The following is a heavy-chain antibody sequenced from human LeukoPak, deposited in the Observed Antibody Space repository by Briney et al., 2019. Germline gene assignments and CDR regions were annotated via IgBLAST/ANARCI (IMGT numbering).Heavy chain of an antibody. Sequence: ASVKVSCKASGYTFTSYGISWVRQAPGQGLEWMGWISAYNGNTNYAQKLQGRVTMTTDTSTSTAYMELRSLRSDDTAVYYCARDLYIDSSGYFDYWGQGTLVTVSS. CDR2: ISAYNGNT. D-gene: IGHD3-22*01. CDR3: ARDLYIDSSGYFDY. V-gene: IGHV1-18*01. CDR1: GYTFTSYG. J-gene: IGHJ4*02.